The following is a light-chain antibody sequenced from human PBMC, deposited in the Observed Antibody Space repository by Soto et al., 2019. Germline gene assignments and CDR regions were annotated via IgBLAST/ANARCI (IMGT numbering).Light chain of an antibody. CDR1: QSVSNNY. CDR2: GAS. V-gene: IGKV3-20*01. Sequence: EIVLTQSPGTLSLSPGERATLSCRASQSVSNNYLAWYQRKPGQAPRLLIYGASSRATGIPDRFSGSGSGTEFSLTISRLEPGDCAVYFCQQYGSSPPTFGQGTKVEIK. CDR3: QQYGSSPPT. J-gene: IGKJ1*01.